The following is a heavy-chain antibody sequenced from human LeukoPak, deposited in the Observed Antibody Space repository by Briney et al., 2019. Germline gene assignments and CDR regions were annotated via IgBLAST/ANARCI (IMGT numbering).Heavy chain of an antibody. CDR2: IIPIFGAA. Sequence: SVKVSCKASGGTFSSYAISWVRQAPGQGLEWMGGIIPIFGAANYAQKFQGRVTITADESTSTAYMELSSLRSEDTAVYYCARASGSYSAFDYWGQGTLVTVSS. CDR1: GGTFSSYA. J-gene: IGHJ4*02. CDR3: ARASGSYSAFDY. V-gene: IGHV1-69*01. D-gene: IGHD1-26*01.